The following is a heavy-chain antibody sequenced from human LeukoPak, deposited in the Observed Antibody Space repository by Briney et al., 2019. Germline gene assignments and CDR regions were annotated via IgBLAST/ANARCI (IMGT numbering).Heavy chain of an antibody. V-gene: IGHV3-13*01. D-gene: IGHD1-26*01. CDR3: ARSTVGTSCCTAVDY. CDR2: IGTVGDT. CDR1: GFTFSTYD. J-gene: IGHJ4*02. Sequence: GGSLRLSCAASGFTFSTYDMHWVRQATGKGLEWVSAIGTVGDTYYPGSVKGRFTISRENAKNSLYLQMKSLRAGDTAEYYCARSTVGTSCCTAVDYWGQGTLVTVSS.